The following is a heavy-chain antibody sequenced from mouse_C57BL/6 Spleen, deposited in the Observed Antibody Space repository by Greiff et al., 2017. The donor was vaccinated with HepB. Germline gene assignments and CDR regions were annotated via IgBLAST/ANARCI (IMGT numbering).Heavy chain of an antibody. V-gene: IGHV3-1*01. CDR1: GYSITSGYD. CDR2: ISYSGST. Sequence: EVKVVESGPGMVKPSQSLSLTCTVTGYSITSGYDWHWIRHFPGNKLEWMGYISYSGSTNYNPSLKSRISITHDTSKNHFFLKLNSVTTEDTATYYCAREKEGGWYFDVWGTGTTVTVSS. CDR3: AREKEGGWYFDV. J-gene: IGHJ1*03.